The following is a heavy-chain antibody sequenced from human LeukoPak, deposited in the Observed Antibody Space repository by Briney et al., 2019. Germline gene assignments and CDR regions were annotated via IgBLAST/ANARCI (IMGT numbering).Heavy chain of an antibody. J-gene: IGHJ4*02. Sequence: GGSLRLSCAASGFTFSSYWMHWVRRAPGKGLVWVSRINGDGSSTSYADSVKGRFTISRDNAKNTLYLQMNSLRAEDTAVYYCARARDGYNSSRAGDYWGQGTLVTVSS. V-gene: IGHV3-74*01. D-gene: IGHD5-24*01. CDR2: INGDGSST. CDR1: GFTFSSYW. CDR3: ARARDGYNSSRAGDY.